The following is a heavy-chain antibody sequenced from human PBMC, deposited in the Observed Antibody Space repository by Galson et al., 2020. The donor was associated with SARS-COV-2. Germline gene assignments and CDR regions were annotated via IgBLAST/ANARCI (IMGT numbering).Heavy chain of an antibody. CDR3: ARGGQWELPYYFDF. D-gene: IGHD1-26*01. Sequence: GGSLRLSCAASGFTFSSYVMHWVRQDPGKGPEWVAVISSDGSNRYYADSLKGRFTISRDNSKSTLYLQMNSLRAEDTALYYCARGGQWELPYYFDFWGQGTLVTVSS. CDR2: ISSDGSNR. V-gene: IGHV3-30*03. CDR1: GFTFSSYV. J-gene: IGHJ4*02.